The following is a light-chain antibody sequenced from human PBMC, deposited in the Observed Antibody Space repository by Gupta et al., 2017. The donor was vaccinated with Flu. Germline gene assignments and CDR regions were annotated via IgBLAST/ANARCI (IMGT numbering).Light chain of an antibody. CDR3: QQYDSYPPS. J-gene: IGKJ2*03. Sequence: AIRITQSPSSFSASTGDRVTITCRASQGISSYLAWYQQKPGKAPKLLIYAASTLQSGVPSRFSGSGSGTDFTLTISCLQSEDFATYYCQQYDSYPPSFGQGTKLEIK. V-gene: IGKV1-8*01. CDR1: QGISSY. CDR2: AAS.